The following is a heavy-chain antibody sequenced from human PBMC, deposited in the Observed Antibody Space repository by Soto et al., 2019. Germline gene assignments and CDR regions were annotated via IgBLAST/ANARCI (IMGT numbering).Heavy chain of an antibody. CDR2: IAASGRNS. Sequence: VRLLESGGGSVQPGGSLRLSCAASGFTFSTYDMSWVRQAPWKGLEWVSTIAASGRNSDYADSVKGRFTISRDNSKNTLYLQMNSLIADDTAVYYCAYRTGFDYWGQGALVTVSS. CDR1: GFTFSTYD. V-gene: IGHV3-23*01. CDR3: AYRTGFDY. J-gene: IGHJ4*02.